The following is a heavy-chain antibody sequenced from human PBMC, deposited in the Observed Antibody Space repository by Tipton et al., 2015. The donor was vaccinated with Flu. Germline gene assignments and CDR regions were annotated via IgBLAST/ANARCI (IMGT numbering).Heavy chain of an antibody. D-gene: IGHD2-21*02. CDR1: TGSFSGYY. V-gene: IGHV4-34*01. J-gene: IGHJ2*01. CDR2: ISPSTST. Sequence: TLSLTCAVYTGSFSGYYWTWIRRPPGKGLEWVGEISPSTSTNYNPSLKSRVTISLDTSKNQFSLKLISVTAAETAVYYCARGVTQGGFFDLWGRGTLVTVSS. CDR3: ARGVTQGGFFDL.